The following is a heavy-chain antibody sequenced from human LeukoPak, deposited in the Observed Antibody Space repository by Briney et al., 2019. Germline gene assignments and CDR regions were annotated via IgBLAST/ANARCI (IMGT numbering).Heavy chain of an antibody. D-gene: IGHD6-19*01. CDR1: GFTFSNYW. CDR2: IKQDGSEK. CDR3: ARSSTWLSYGMDV. J-gene: IGHJ6*02. V-gene: IGHV3-7*01. Sequence: PGGSLRLSCAASGFTFSNYWMSWVRQAPGKGLEWVANIKQDGSEKYYVYSVKGRFTISRDNAKNSLYLQMNGLRAEDTAVYYCARSSTWLSYGMDVWGQRTTVTVSS.